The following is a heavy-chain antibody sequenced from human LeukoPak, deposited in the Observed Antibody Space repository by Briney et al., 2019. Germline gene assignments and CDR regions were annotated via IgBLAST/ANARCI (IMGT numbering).Heavy chain of an antibody. CDR1: GFTFDDYT. Sequence: GGSLRLFCAASGFTFDDYTMHWVRQAPGKGLEWVSLISWDGGSTYYADSVKGRFTISRDNSKNSLYLQMNSLRTEDTALYYCAKGPSWNYSYYYYYMDVWGKGTTVTVSS. D-gene: IGHD1-7*01. CDR2: ISWDGGST. V-gene: IGHV3-43*01. CDR3: AKGPSWNYSYYYYYMDV. J-gene: IGHJ6*03.